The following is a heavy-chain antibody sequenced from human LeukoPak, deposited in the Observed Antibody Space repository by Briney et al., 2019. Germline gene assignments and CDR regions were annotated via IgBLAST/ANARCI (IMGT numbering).Heavy chain of an antibody. CDR1: GGTFISYT. CDR2: IIPILGIA. V-gene: IGHV1-69*02. CDR3: ARMHYYDSSGYYFDY. Sequence: ASVKVSCKASGGTFISYTISWVRQAPGQGLEWMGRIIPILGIANYAQKFQGRVTITADKSTSTAYMELSSLRSEDTAVYYCARMHYYDSSGYYFDYWGQGTLVTVSS. D-gene: IGHD3-22*01. J-gene: IGHJ4*02.